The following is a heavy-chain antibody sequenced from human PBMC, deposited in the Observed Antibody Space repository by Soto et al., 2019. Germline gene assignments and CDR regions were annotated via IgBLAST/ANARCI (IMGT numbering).Heavy chain of an antibody. D-gene: IGHD4-17*01. CDR2: IWYDGSHK. V-gene: IGHV3-33*01. CDR1: GFSFSDYG. CDR3: ARGATIERGERDFDY. Sequence: QVQLVESGAGVVQPGRSLRLSCAASGFSFSDYGMHWVRQAPGKGLEWVAAIWYDGSHKYHADSVKDRFTISRDNSKNTLYLQMDSLRAEDTAVYYCARGATIERGERDFDYWGQGDLVTVSS. J-gene: IGHJ4*02.